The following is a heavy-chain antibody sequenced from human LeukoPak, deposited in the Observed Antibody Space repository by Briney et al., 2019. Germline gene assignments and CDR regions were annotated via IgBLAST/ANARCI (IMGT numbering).Heavy chain of an antibody. V-gene: IGHV4-4*02. Sequence: SETLSLTCTVSSGSIFNTNWWSWVRQPPGKGLEWIGQIFHSGSTSYSPSLKSRVTISMDKSKNQISLRLTSVTAADTAVYYCARSPTKRVPEDYWGQGTLVTVSS. D-gene: IGHD2-2*01. CDR1: SGSIFNTNW. CDR3: ARSPTKRVPEDY. J-gene: IGHJ4*02. CDR2: IFHSGST.